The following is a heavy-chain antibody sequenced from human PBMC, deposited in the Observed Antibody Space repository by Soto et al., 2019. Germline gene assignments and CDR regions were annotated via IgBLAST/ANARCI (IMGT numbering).Heavy chain of an antibody. Sequence: PGGSLRLSCTASGFTFSDYYMSWIRQAPGKGLEWVSYISSSGSTIYYADSVKGRFTISRDNAKNSLYLQMNSLRAEDTAVYYCARDRVGTGTTLDYYYGMDVWGQGTTVTVSS. CDR3: ARDRVGTGTTLDYYYGMDV. J-gene: IGHJ6*02. CDR2: ISSSGSTI. D-gene: IGHD1-1*01. V-gene: IGHV3-11*01. CDR1: GFTFSDYY.